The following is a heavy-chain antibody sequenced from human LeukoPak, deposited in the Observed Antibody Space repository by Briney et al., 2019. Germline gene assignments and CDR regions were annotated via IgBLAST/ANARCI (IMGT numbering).Heavy chain of an antibody. CDR2: MNPNSGNT. Sequence: GASVKVSCKASGYTFTTYYLHWVRQAPGQGLEWMGWMNPNSGNTGYAQKFQGRVTMTRNTSISTAYVELSSLRSEDTAVYYCARGDSSSWYAYYYYYMDVWGKGTTVTVSS. CDR3: ARGDSSSWYAYYYYYMDV. D-gene: IGHD6-13*01. V-gene: IGHV1-8*01. CDR1: GYTFTTYY. J-gene: IGHJ6*03.